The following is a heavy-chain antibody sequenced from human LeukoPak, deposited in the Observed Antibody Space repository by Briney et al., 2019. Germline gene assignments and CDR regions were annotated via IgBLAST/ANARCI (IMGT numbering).Heavy chain of an antibody. CDR2: ISAYNGNT. Sequence: ASVKVSCKASGYTFTSYGISWVRQAPGQGLEWMGWISAYNGNTNYAQKLQGRVTMTTDTSTSIAYMELRSLRSDDTAVYYCARKASPLRYFDYFDYWGQGTLVTVSS. CDR3: ARKASPLRYFDYFDY. J-gene: IGHJ4*02. CDR1: GYTFTSYG. V-gene: IGHV1-18*01. D-gene: IGHD3-9*01.